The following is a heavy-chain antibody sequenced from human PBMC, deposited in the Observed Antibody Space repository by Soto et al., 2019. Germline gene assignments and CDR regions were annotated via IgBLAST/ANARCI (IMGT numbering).Heavy chain of an antibody. CDR1: GFTFSSYA. D-gene: IGHD6-6*01. CDR2: ISGSGGST. CDR3: AKRTTAVWIAARLRGLGNDAFDS. J-gene: IGHJ3*02. V-gene: IGHV3-23*01. Sequence: HPGGSLRLSCAASGFTFSSYAMSWVRQAPGKGLEWVSAISGSGGSTYYADSVKGRFTISRDNSKNTLYLQMNSLRAEDTAVYYCAKRTTAVWIAARLRGLGNDAFDSWGQGTRVTVAS.